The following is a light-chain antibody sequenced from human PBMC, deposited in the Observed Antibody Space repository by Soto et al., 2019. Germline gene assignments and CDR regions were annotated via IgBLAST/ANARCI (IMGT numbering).Light chain of an antibody. CDR3: SSYAGSSNV. V-gene: IGLV3-21*02. Sequence: SYELTQVPSVSVAPGQTATITCGGDNIENKSVHWYQQKPGQAPVLVIYDDSDRPSGIPERVSGSKPGNTASLTVSGLQAEDEADYYCSSYAGSSNVIGTGTKVTVL. CDR1: NIENKS. J-gene: IGLJ1*01. CDR2: DDS.